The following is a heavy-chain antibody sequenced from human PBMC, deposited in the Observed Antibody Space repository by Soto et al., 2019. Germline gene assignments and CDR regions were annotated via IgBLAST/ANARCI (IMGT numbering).Heavy chain of an antibody. Sequence: QVQLQESGPGLVKPSETLSLTCTVSNGSIVNYYWSWIRQPPGKGLEWIGFIYYSGSTNYNPSLKSRVTISVDMSKNQYSLRLSSVTAADTAVYYCASRLTEATTTGDGFDIWGQGTMVTVSS. CDR1: NGSIVNYY. CDR3: ASRLTEATTTGDGFDI. D-gene: IGHD3-9*01. V-gene: IGHV4-59*01. CDR2: IYYSGST. J-gene: IGHJ3*02.